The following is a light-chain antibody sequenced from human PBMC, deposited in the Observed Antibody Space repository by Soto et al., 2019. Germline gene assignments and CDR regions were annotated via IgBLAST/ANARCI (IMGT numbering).Light chain of an antibody. CDR2: EVT. V-gene: IGLV2-14*01. CDR1: FSDVGGYDY. CDR3: SSHTSGSTRV. J-gene: IGLJ1*01. Sequence: LTQPASVSGSPGQSIAISCTGTFSDVGGYDYVSWYQQHPDKAPKLMIYEVTKRPSGVSNRFSGSKSGNTASLTISGLQPEDEADYYSSSHTSGSTRVFGSGTKVTVL.